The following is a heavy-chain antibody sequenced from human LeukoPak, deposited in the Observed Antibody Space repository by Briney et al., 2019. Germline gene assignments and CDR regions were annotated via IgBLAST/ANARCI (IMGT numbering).Heavy chain of an antibody. CDR2: ISSSGSTI. J-gene: IGHJ4*02. V-gene: IGHV3-48*04. CDR3: ARDLQKLYNYYDRSNPVDY. CDR1: GFTFSDYS. D-gene: IGHD3-22*01. Sequence: QPGGSLRLSCAASGFTFSDYSMNWVRQAPGKGLEWVSYISSSGSTIYYADSVKGRFTISRDNAKNSLYLQMNSLRAEDTAVYYCARDLQKLYNYYDRSNPVDYWGQGTLVTVSS.